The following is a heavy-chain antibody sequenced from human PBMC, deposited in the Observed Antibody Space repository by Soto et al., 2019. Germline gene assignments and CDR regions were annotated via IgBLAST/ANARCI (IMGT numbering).Heavy chain of an antibody. CDR2: IYHSGST. D-gene: IGHD1-26*01. V-gene: IGHV4-4*02. Sequence: SETLSLTCAVSGGSISSSNWWSWVRQPPGKGLEWIGEIYHSGSTNYNPSLKSRVTISVDKSKNQFSLKLSSVTAADMAVYYCARAARWEPEENCFDYGGQGTLVPVSS. CDR1: GGSISSSNW. CDR3: ARAARWEPEENCFDY. J-gene: IGHJ4*02.